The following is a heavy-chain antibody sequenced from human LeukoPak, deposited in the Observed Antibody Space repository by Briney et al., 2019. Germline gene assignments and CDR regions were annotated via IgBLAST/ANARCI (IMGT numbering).Heavy chain of an antibody. CDR2: ISAYNGNA. CDR1: GYTFTNYG. Sequence: ASVKVSCKACGYTFTNYGISWVRQAPGQGLEWMGWISAYNGNANYAQNLQGRVTMTTDTSTTTAYMELRSLRSDDTAVYYCARDMITFGGVIALIDYWGQGTLVTVSS. J-gene: IGHJ4*02. CDR3: ARDMITFGGVIALIDY. V-gene: IGHV1-18*01. D-gene: IGHD3-16*02.